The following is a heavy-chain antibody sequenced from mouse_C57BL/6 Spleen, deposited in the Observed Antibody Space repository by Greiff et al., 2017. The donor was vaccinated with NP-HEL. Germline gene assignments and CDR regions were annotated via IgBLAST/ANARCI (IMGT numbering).Heavy chain of an antibody. D-gene: IGHD1-1*01. V-gene: IGHV1-78*01. Sequence: QVQPQQSDAELVKPGASVKISCKVSGYTFTDHTIHWMKQRPEQGLEWIGYIYPRDGSTKYNEKFKGKATLTADKSSSTAYMQLNSLTSEDSAVYFCARDYYGSSFPYAMDYWGQGTSVTVSS. CDR3: ARDYYGSSFPYAMDY. CDR2: IYPRDGST. CDR1: GYTFTDHT. J-gene: IGHJ4*01.